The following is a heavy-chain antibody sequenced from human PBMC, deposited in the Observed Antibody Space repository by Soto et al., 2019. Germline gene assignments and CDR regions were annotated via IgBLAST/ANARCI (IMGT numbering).Heavy chain of an antibody. D-gene: IGHD4-4*01. CDR2: ISGSGGST. CDR3: AKVQPGEQARGAPSNYLAPDYYYYMDV. V-gene: IGHV3-23*01. J-gene: IGHJ6*03. Sequence: GGSLRLSCAASGFTFSSYAMSWVRQAPGKGLEWVSAISGSGGSTYYADSVKGRFTISRDNSKNTLYLQMNSLRAEDTAVYYCAKVQPGEQARGAPSNYLAPDYYYYMDVWGKGTTVTVSS. CDR1: GFTFSSYA.